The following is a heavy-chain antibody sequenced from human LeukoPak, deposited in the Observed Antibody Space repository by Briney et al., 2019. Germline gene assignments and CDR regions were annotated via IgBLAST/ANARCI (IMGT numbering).Heavy chain of an antibody. Sequence: SETLSLTCAVYGGSFSGYYWSWIRQPPGKGLEWIGEINHSGSTNYNPSLKSRVTISVDTSKNQFSLKLSSVTAADTAVYYCAGRGRAVADYWGQGTLVTVSS. CDR1: GGSFSGYY. J-gene: IGHJ4*02. CDR3: AGRGRAVADY. D-gene: IGHD6-19*01. V-gene: IGHV4-34*01. CDR2: INHSGST.